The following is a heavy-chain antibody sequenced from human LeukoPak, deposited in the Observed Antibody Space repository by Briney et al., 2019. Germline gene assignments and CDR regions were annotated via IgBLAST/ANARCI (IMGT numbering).Heavy chain of an antibody. D-gene: IGHD3-10*01. CDR2: IKSKTDGGTT. CDR3: ATQRASGFDY. V-gene: IGHV3-15*01. Sequence: SGGSLRLSCAASGFTCSNFDMTWVRQAPGKGLEWVGRIKSKTDGGTTDYAAPVKGTFTISRDDSKSTLILQMNSLKTEDTGVYFCATQRASGFDYWGQGTLVTVSS. CDR1: GFTCSNFD. J-gene: IGHJ4*02.